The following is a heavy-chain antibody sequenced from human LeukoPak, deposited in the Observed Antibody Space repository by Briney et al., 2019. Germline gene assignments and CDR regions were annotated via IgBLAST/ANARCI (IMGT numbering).Heavy chain of an antibody. Sequence: GGSLRLSCAASGFTFSSYAMSWVRKAPGKGPEWVSAISGSGGSTYYADSVKGRFTISRDNSKNTLYLQMNSLRAEDTAVYYCAKKESSSSWYDYFDYWGQGTLVTVSS. D-gene: IGHD6-13*01. J-gene: IGHJ4*02. CDR2: ISGSGGST. V-gene: IGHV3-23*01. CDR1: GFTFSSYA. CDR3: AKKESSSSWYDYFDY.